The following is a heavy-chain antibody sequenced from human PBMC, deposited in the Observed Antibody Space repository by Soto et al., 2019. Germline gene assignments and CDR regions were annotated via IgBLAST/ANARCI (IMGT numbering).Heavy chain of an antibody. CDR2: INPRFGDT. D-gene: IGHD3-10*01. CDR3: SRNMDYYYGPGSGNGHGF. CDR1: GYTFTAYY. V-gene: IGHV1-2*02. Sequence: QAQLVQSGAELKEPGDSVRVSCEASGYTFTAYYIHWVRQAPGQGLVWMGWINPRFGDTSYAQDLQGRVSMTRDTSISTVYMELSRLSSDDTAIYYCSRNMDYYYGPGSGNGHGFWGQGTAVTVFS. J-gene: IGHJ6*02.